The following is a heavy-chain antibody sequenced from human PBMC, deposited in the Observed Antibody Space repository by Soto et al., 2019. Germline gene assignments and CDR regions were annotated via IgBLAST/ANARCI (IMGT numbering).Heavy chain of an antibody. CDR2: IYSSGNT. V-gene: IGHV4-4*07. CDR3: ARGQRFSDWFDP. CDR1: GGTISGYY. Sequence: QVHLQESGPGLVKPSETLSLTCSVSGGTISGYYWTWIRQPAGKGLEWIGRIYSSGNTKYNPSRQSRVNMSVETSNHQFSLRLTSVTAADTAVYYCARGQRFSDWFDPWGQGTLVTVSS. J-gene: IGHJ5*02. D-gene: IGHD3-3*01.